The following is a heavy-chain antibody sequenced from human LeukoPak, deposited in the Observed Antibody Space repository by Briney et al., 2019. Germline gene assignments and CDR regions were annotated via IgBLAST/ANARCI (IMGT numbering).Heavy chain of an antibody. J-gene: IGHJ4*02. D-gene: IGHD3-10*01. CDR3: ARGGNRFGGFYFDY. V-gene: IGHV4-31*03. Sequence: SETLPLTCTVSADSLSSGGHYWAWIRQLPGKGLESIGFIHHSGSSRHNPSLKDRVAISVDASRKQFALRLSSVTAADTAIYYCARGGNRFGGFYFDYWGQGIQVIVSS. CDR1: ADSLSSGGHY. CDR2: IHHSGSS.